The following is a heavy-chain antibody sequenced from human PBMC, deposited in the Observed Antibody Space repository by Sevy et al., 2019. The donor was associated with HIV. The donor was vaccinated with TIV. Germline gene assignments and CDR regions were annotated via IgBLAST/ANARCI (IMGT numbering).Heavy chain of an antibody. CDR3: ARRGEREWWLAYYYYCMDF. CDR2: IWYDGSNK. Sequence: GGSLRLSCAASGFTFSSYGMHWVRQAPGKGLEWVAVIWYDGSNKYYVDSVKGRFTISRDNSKNTLYLQMNSLRAEETAVYYCARRGEREWWLAYYYYCMDFWGQGTLVTVSS. V-gene: IGHV3-33*08. CDR1: GFTFSSYG. D-gene: IGHD2-15*01. J-gene: IGHJ6*02.